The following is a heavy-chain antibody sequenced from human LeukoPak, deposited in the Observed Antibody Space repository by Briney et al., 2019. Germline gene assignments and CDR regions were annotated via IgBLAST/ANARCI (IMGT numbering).Heavy chain of an antibody. Sequence: PSQTLSLTCTVSGDSISSGSYFWSWIRQPAGKGLEWIGRIYTSGSTNYNPSLKSRVTISVDTSKNQFSLKLSSVTAADTAVYYCARCRSDYRTVDPWGQGTLVSVSS. V-gene: IGHV4-61*02. J-gene: IGHJ5*02. D-gene: IGHD4-11*01. CDR1: GDSISSGSYF. CDR3: ARCRSDYRTVDP. CDR2: IYTSGST.